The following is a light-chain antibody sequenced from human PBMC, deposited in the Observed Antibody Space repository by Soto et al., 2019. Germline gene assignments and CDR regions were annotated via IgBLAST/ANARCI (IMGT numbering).Light chain of an antibody. CDR2: AAS. V-gene: IGKV1-39*01. J-gene: IGKJ1*01. Sequence: DIPMTQSPYYKSASVADGVTITIWASQGISRWLAWYQQRPGNAPKLLISAASDRESGVPSRFRGSGSETDFTLSITSLQPEDFATYYCQQSYTTPRTFGQGTKVDIK. CDR1: QGISRW. CDR3: QQSYTTPRT.